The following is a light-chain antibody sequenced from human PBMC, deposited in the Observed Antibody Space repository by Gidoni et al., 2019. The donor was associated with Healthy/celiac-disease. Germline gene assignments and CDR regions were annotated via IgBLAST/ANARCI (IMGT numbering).Light chain of an antibody. J-gene: IGKJ2*01. CDR2: AAS. Sequence: DIKLTQSPSFLSASVGDRVTITCRASQGISSYLAWYQQKPGKAPKLLIYAASTLQRGVPSRFSGSGSGTEFTLTISSLQPEDFATYYCQQLNSYPPYTFGQGTKLEIK. V-gene: IGKV1-9*01. CDR1: QGISSY. CDR3: QQLNSYPPYT.